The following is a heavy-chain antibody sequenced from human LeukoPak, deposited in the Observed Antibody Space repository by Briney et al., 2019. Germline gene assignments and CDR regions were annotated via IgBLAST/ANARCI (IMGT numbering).Heavy chain of an antibody. CDR2: IYPGDSDT. J-gene: IGHJ4*02. CDR1: GYSFTSYW. V-gene: IGHV5-51*01. Sequence: GESLQISCKGSGYSFTSYWIGWVRQMPGKGLEWMGIIYPGDSDTRYSPSFQGQVTISADKSISTASLQWSSLKASATAMYYCARLKDTAMVEFDYWGQGTLVTVSS. D-gene: IGHD5-18*01. CDR3: ARLKDTAMVEFDY.